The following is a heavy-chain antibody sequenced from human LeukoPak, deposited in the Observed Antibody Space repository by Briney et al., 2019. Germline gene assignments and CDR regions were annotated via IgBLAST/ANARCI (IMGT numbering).Heavy chain of an antibody. J-gene: IGHJ4*02. Sequence: SETLSLTCTVSGGSLSSYYWSWIRQPPGKGLEWIGDIYYSGSTNYNPSLKSRVTISVDTSKNQFSLKLSSVTAADTAVYYCAREGVAATFDYWGQGTLVTVSS. CDR3: AREGVAATFDY. V-gene: IGHV4-59*01. CDR1: GGSLSSYY. CDR2: IYYSGST. D-gene: IGHD2-15*01.